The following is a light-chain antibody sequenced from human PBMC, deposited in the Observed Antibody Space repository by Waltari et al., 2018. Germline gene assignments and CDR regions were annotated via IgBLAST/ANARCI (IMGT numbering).Light chain of an antibody. J-gene: IGLJ3*02. V-gene: IGLV4-69*01. CDR3: ETGGHGTWV. Sequence: QLVVTQSPSASVPLGASVKLTCTLSSGHSSNVIAWLQQRPEKGPRYLMKVNSDGSHSKGDEIPDRFSGSSSGAERYLTSSSLQSDDEADYYCETGGHGTWVFGGGTKLTVL. CDR1: SGHSSNV. CDR2: VNSDGSH.